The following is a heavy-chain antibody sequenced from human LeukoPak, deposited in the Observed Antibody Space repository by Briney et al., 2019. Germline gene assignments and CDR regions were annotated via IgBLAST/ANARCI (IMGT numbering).Heavy chain of an antibody. D-gene: IGHD1-26*01. CDR3: ARSGGNYYSI. CDR1: GYRFTSYW. Sequence: AGEPLKISCKGSGYRFTSYWIGWVRQMPGKGLEWMGIIYPGDSDTTYSPSFQGQVTISADKSTSTANLQWSSLKASDTALYYCARSGGNYYSIWGQGTMVTVSS. V-gene: IGHV5-51*01. J-gene: IGHJ3*02. CDR2: IYPGDSDT.